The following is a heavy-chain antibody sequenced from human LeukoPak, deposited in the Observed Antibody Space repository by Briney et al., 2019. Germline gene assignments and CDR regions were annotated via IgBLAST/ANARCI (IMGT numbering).Heavy chain of an antibody. CDR2: ISYDGSNK. J-gene: IGHJ6*03. Sequence: GGSLRLSCAASGFTFSDYCMSWIRQAPGKGLEWVAVISYDGSNKYYADSVKGRFTISRDNSKNTLYLQMNSLRAEDTAVYYCARGHEIGDYMDVWGKGTTVTVSS. CDR1: GFTFSDYC. D-gene: IGHD3-16*01. V-gene: IGHV3-30*03. CDR3: ARGHEIGDYMDV.